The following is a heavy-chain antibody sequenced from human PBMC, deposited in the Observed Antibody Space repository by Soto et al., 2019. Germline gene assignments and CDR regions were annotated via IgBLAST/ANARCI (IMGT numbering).Heavy chain of an antibody. Sequence: QEQLVQSGAEVKRPGASVKVSCRASGYNFISSNINWVRQAAGQGAEWMGWMNPSNGNAAFARNFQGRVSLTRDISTDTAYMELGGLSSGDTAIYYCARAVGIAVTGLDLWGPGTLVTVSS. V-gene: IGHV1-8*01. CDR3: ARAVGIAVTGLDL. CDR1: GYNFISSN. CDR2: MNPSNGNA. J-gene: IGHJ5*02. D-gene: IGHD6-19*01.